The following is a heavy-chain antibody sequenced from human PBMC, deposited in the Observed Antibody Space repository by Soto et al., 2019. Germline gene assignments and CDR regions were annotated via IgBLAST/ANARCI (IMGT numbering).Heavy chain of an antibody. Sequence: GGSLRLSCAASGFTFSSYWMSWVRQAPGKGLEWVANIKQDGSEKYYVDSVKGRFTISRDNAKNSLYLQMNSLRAEDTAVYYCAREGVVVPAAIGLFDYWGQGTLVTVSS. CDR2: IKQDGSEK. CDR3: AREGVVVPAAIGLFDY. J-gene: IGHJ4*02. D-gene: IGHD2-2*01. CDR1: GFTFSSYW. V-gene: IGHV3-7*01.